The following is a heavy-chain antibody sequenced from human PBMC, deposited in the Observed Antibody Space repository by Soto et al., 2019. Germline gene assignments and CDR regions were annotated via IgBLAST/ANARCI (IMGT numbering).Heavy chain of an antibody. Sequence: QVQLVESGGGLVRPGGSLRLSCAASGFTFSDYYMTWIRQAPGKGLVWVSYITGSSDYTNYADSVKGRFTISRDNVKNSLYLQMNSLRAEDTAVYYCAREYYYGMDVWGQGTTVTVSS. CDR2: ITGSSDYT. V-gene: IGHV3-11*05. CDR3: AREYYYGMDV. J-gene: IGHJ6*02. CDR1: GFTFSDYY.